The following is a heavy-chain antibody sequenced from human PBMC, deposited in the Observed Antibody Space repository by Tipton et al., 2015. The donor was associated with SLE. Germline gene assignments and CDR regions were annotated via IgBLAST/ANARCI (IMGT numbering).Heavy chain of an antibody. V-gene: IGHV4-59*01. J-gene: IGHJ6*03. CDR3: ARGSQGYYYYYYYMDV. D-gene: IGHD6-13*01. Sequence: TLSLTCTVSGGSISSYYRSWIRQPPGKGLEWIGYIYYSGSTNYNPSLKSRVTISVDTSKNQFSLKLSSVTAADTAVYYCARGSQGYYYYYYYMDVWGKGTTVTVSS. CDR1: GGSISSYY. CDR2: IYYSGST.